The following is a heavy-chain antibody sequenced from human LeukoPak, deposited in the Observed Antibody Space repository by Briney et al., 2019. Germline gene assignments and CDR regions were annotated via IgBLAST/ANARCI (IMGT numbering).Heavy chain of an antibody. CDR2: IYHGGST. V-gene: IGHV4-38-2*01. J-gene: IGHJ4*02. CDR3: ATRGVIVYTAMATQDYFDY. Sequence: KPLETLSLTCVVSVYSLSSGYYWGWTRQLPGKGLEGIGSIYHGGSTYYTPSLKSRDTLSVDTSKNQFPQKLSYVTAADTAVYYCATRGVIVYTAMATQDYFDYWGQGTLVTVSS. CDR1: VYSLSSGYY. D-gene: IGHD5-18*01.